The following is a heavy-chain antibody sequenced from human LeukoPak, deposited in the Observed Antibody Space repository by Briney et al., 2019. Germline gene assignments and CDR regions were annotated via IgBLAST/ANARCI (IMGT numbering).Heavy chain of an antibody. CDR3: AKILPPSAEADTGG. J-gene: IGHJ4*01. Sequence: QSGGSLRLSCAASGFTFSSYGMHWVRQAPGKGLEWVAFIHYDGSDKYYADSVKGRFIISRDNSKNTLYLKMNSLRTEDTAIYYCAKILPPSAEADTGGCGQGTLVTVSS. V-gene: IGHV3-30*02. D-gene: IGHD6-13*01. CDR2: IHYDGSDK. CDR1: GFTFSSYG.